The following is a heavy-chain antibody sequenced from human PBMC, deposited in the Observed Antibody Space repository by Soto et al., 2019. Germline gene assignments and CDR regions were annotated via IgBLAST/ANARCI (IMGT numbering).Heavy chain of an antibody. CDR2: ISSSSSYI. V-gene: IGHV3-21*01. J-gene: IGHJ6*02. CDR3: ARGGYSSSPPIFHGMDV. CDR1: GFTFSSYS. Sequence: GGSLRLSCAASGFTFSSYSMNWVRQAPGKGLEWVSSISSSSSYIYYADSVKGRFTISRDNAKNSLYLQMNSLRAEDTAVYYCARGGYSSSPPIFHGMDVWGQGTTVTVSS. D-gene: IGHD6-6*01.